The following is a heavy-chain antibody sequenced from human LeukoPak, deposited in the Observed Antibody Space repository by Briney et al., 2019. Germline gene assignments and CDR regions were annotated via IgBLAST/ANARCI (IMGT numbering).Heavy chain of an antibody. CDR3: TRVPSGSYSPYFDY. CDR2: IRSKAYGGTT. J-gene: IGHJ4*02. Sequence: PGGSLRLSCTASGFTFGDYAMSLFRQAPGKGLEWVGFIRSKAYGGTTEYAASVKGRFTISRDDSKSIAYLQMNSLKTEDTAVYYCTRVPSGSYSPYFDYWGQGTLVTVSS. D-gene: IGHD1-26*01. CDR1: GFTFGDYA. V-gene: IGHV3-49*03.